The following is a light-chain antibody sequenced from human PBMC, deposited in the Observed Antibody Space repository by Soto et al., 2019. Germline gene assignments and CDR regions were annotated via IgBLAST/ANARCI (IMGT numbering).Light chain of an antibody. CDR1: QSGSSSY. CDR3: QHYGSSQWTFGQWT. J-gene: IGKJ1*01. CDR2: GAS. V-gene: IGKV3-20*01. Sequence: IVLTQSPGTVSLSPGERATLSCRASQSGSSSYLAWYQQRPGQAPRLLIFGASTMATGIPDRFSGSGSVTDFTVTISRLEPEDSAVYFCQHYGSSQWTFGQWTFGQGTKVEI.